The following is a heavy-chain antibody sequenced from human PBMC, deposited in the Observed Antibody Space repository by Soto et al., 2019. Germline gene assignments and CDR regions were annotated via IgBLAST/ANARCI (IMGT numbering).Heavy chain of an antibody. CDR2: ISYDGSNK. CDR3: AKPPRRYNWNHWSMDV. Sequence: GGSLRLSCAASGFTFSSYGMHWFRQAPGKGLEWVAVISYDGSNKYYADSVKGRFTISRDNSKNTLYLQMNSLRAEDTAVYYCAKPPRRYNWNHWSMDVWGQGTTVTVSS. V-gene: IGHV3-30*18. CDR1: GFTFSSYG. J-gene: IGHJ6*02. D-gene: IGHD1-20*01.